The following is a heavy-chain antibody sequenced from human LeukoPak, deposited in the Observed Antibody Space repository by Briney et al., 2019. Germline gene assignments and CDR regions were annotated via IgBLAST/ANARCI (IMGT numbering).Heavy chain of an antibody. CDR1: GYTFTGYY. Sequence: ASVKVSCKASGYTFTGYYMHWVRQAPGQGLEWMGWINPNSGGTNYAQKFQGRVTMTRDTSISTAYMELSRLRSDDTAVYYCARGGSSWSSETVYFDYWGQGTLVTVSS. J-gene: IGHJ4*02. D-gene: IGHD6-13*01. CDR2: INPNSGGT. CDR3: ARGGSSWSSETVYFDY. V-gene: IGHV1-2*02.